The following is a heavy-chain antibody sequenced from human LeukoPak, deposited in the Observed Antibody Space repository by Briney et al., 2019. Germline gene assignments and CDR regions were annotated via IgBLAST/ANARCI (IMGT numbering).Heavy chain of an antibody. D-gene: IGHD1-26*01. CDR2: IFHSGNS. Sequence: SETLSLTCTVSGYSMSSGYYWGWIRQPPGKGLQWIGSIFHSGNSYYNASLQSRVTISIDTSKNQFSLRLNSVTAADTAMYYFAKGGGYGLIDSGGQETLVPFP. J-gene: IGHJ4*02. CDR1: GYSMSSGYY. V-gene: IGHV4-38-2*02. CDR3: AKGGGYGLIDS.